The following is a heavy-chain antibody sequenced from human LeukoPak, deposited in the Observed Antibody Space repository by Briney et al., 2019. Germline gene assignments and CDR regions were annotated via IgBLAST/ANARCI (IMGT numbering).Heavy chain of an antibody. CDR2: IANDGGDP. Sequence: GGSLRLSCAASGFIFSRHWMHWVRQAPGKGLVWVARIANDGGDPIYADSVRGRFTVSRDDSKKTLYLQMNSLRVEDTAIYYCAKGYSSGWYCFDYWGQGTLVTVSS. J-gene: IGHJ4*02. V-gene: IGHV3-74*01. D-gene: IGHD6-19*01. CDR1: GFIFSRHW. CDR3: AKGYSSGWYCFDY.